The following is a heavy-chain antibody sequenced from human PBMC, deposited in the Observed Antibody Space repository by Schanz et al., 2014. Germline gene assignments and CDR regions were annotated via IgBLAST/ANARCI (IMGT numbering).Heavy chain of an antibody. J-gene: IGHJ4*02. CDR3: ARGGGYDFGDL. CDR1: GFRFDDYA. Sequence: EVQLVESGGGLVQPGRSLRLSCVASGFRFDDYAMHWVRLAPGKGLEWVSYITSGSYYIYYADSVKGRFTVSRDNAKNSLSLQMDSLRVEDTAVYYCARGGGYDFGDLWGQGTLVTVSS. V-gene: IGHV3-21*01. D-gene: IGHD5-12*01. CDR2: ITSGSYYI.